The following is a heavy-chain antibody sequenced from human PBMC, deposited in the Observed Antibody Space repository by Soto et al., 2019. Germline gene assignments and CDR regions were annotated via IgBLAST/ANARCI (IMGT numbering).Heavy chain of an antibody. V-gene: IGHV6-1*01. CDR1: GDRVSSNSSA. CDR3: ARDLWNDGYYCYGMDV. Sequence: PSQTLSPTCAISGDRVSSNSSAWNWIRQSPSRGLALLGRTYYRYKWYNDYAVSVKSRITISPDTSKNQLSLQLNSVTPEDTAVYYCARDLWNDGYYCYGMDVWGRGTTVTVSS. J-gene: IGHJ6*02. CDR2: TYYRYKWYN. D-gene: IGHD1-1*01.